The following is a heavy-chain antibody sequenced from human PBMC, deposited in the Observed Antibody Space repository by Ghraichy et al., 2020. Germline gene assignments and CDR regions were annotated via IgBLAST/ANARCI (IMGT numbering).Heavy chain of an antibody. CDR3: ASGYREYYYYGMDV. V-gene: IGHV4-39*01. D-gene: IGHD3-16*02. CDR1: GGSISSSSYY. J-gene: IGHJ6*02. Sequence: SETLSLTCTVSGGSISSSSYYWGWIRQPPGKGLEWIGSIYYSGSTYYNPSLKSRVTISVDTSKNQFSLKLSSVTAADTAVYYCASGYREYYYYGMDVWGQGTTVTVSS. CDR2: IYYSGST.